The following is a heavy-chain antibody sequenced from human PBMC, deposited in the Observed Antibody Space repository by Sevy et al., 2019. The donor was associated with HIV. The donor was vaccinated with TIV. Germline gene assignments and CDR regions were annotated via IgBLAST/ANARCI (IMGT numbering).Heavy chain of an antibody. CDR1: GGSFSGYY. J-gene: IGHJ2*01. Sequence: SETLSLTCAVYGGSFSGYYWSWIRQPPGKGLEWIGEINHSGSTNYNPSLKSRVTISVDTSKNQFSLKLGSVTAADTAVYYCARERNYDFWSGYYRYWYFDLWGRGTLVTVSS. CDR2: INHSGST. V-gene: IGHV4-34*01. CDR3: ARERNYDFWSGYYRYWYFDL. D-gene: IGHD3-3*01.